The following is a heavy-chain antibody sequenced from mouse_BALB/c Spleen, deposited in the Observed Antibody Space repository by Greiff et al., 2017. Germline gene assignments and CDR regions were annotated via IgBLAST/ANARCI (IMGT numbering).Heavy chain of an antibody. V-gene: IGHV5-4*02. J-gene: IGHJ3*01. CDR2: ISDGGSYT. CDR1: GFTFSDYY. CDR3: ARDYDGFAD. D-gene: IGHD2-12*01. Sequence: EVQLVESGGGLVKPGGSLKLSCAASGFTFSDYYMYWVRQTPEKRLEWVATISDGGSYTYYPDSVKGRFTISRDNAKNNLYLQMSSLKSEDTAMYYCARDYDGFADWGQGTLVTVSA.